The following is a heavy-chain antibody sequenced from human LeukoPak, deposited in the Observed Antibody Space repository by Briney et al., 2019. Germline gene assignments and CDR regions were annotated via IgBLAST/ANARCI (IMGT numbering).Heavy chain of an antibody. CDR2: ISGSGGST. CDR1: GFTFSTFA. CDR3: AELGITMIGGV. V-gene: IGHV3-23*01. Sequence: GGSLRLSCAASGFTFSTFAMLWVRQPPGKGLEWVSSISGSGGSTYYADSVKGRFTISRDNSKNTLYLQMNSLRAEDTAVYYCAELGITMIGGVWGKGTTVTISS. J-gene: IGHJ6*04. D-gene: IGHD3-10*02.